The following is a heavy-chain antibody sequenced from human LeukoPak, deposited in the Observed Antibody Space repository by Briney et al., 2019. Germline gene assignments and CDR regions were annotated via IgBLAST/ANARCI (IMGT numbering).Heavy chain of an antibody. CDR3: THPAYYYNVDV. V-gene: IGHV3-73*01. J-gene: IGHJ6*04. CDR2: IKTKADNYAT. D-gene: IGHD6-25*01. CDR1: GLTFSVSA. Sequence: GGSLKLSCSASGLTFSVSAIHWVREASGKGLEWVGRIKTKADNYATAYAASVKGRFTISRDDSTNTAYLQMNSLKTEDTAVYYCTHPAYYYNVDVWGKGTTVTVSS.